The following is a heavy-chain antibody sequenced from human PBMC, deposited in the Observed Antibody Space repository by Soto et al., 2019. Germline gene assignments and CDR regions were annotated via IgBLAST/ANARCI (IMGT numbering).Heavy chain of an antibody. CDR3: ARCGPLTGEYFDY. J-gene: IGHJ4*02. Sequence: QVQLVQSGDEVKKPGASVKVSCKASGYTFTSYGTSWVRQAHGQALERMGWISAYNGNSNYAKKLRGRVTMTTETSTSTAYMELRSLRSDVTAVYSWARCGPLTGEYFDYWGQETLVTVSS. CDR2: ISAYNGNS. V-gene: IGHV1-18*01. D-gene: IGHD3-9*01. CDR1: GYTFTSYG.